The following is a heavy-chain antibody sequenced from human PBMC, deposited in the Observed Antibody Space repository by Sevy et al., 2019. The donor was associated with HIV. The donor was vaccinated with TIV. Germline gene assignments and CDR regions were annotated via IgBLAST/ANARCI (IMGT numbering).Heavy chain of an antibody. V-gene: IGHV3-9*01. Sequence: GGSLRLSCAASGFTFDDYAMYWVRQAPGKGLEWVSGISWNSGSIGYADSVKGRFIISRDNAKNSLYLQMNSLRAEDTALYYCAKDYYYGSGRGYGMGVWGQRTTVTDSS. CDR2: ISWNSGSI. D-gene: IGHD3-10*01. CDR3: AKDYYYGSGRGYGMGV. J-gene: IGHJ6*02. CDR1: GFTFDDYA.